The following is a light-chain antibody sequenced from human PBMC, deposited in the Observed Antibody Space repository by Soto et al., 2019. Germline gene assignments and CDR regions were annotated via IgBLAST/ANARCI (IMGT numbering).Light chain of an antibody. CDR2: DVS. Sequence: QSALTQPASVSGSPGQSITLPCTGTSSDVGAYNYVSWYQQHPGKAPKLLIYDVSNRPSGISNRFSGSKSGNTASLTISGLQAEDESEYYCSSYTRSSTYVFGTGTKLTVL. CDR3: SSYTRSSTYV. CDR1: SSDVGAYNY. J-gene: IGLJ1*01. V-gene: IGLV2-14*01.